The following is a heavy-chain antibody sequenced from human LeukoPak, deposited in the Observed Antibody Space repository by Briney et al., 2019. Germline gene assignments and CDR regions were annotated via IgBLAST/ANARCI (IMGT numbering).Heavy chain of an antibody. CDR1: GFTFSSYA. CDR2: ISGSGGST. J-gene: IGHJ4*02. Sequence: PGGSLRLSCAASGFTFSSYAMSWVRQAPGKGLEWVSAISGSGGSTYYADSVKGRFTISRDNSKNTLYLQMNSLRAEDTAVYYCAKFSRGSSGWYVIDYWGQGTLVTVSS. V-gene: IGHV3-23*01. D-gene: IGHD6-19*01. CDR3: AKFSRGSSGWYVIDY.